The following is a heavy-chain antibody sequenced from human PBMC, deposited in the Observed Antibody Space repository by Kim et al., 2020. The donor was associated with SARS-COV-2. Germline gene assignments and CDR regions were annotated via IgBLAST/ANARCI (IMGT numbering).Heavy chain of an antibody. CDR3: ARDLSTDWNLQPVDY. V-gene: IGHV1-18*01. J-gene: IGHJ4*02. Sequence: QKLQGRVTMTTDTSTSTAYMELRSLRSDDTAVYYCARDLSTDWNLQPVDYWGQGTLVTVSS. D-gene: IGHD1-7*01.